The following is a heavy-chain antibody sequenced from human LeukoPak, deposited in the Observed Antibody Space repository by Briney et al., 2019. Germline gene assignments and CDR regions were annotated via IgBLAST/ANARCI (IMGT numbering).Heavy chain of an antibody. CDR1: GFTFSSYS. Sequence: GGSLRLSCAASGFTFSSYSMNWVRQAPGKGLEWVSSISSSSSYIYYADSVKGRFTISRDNSKNTLYLQMNSLRAEDAAVYYCESSGWYGELDFDYWGQGTLVTVSS. V-gene: IGHV3-21*04. D-gene: IGHD6-19*01. CDR2: ISSSSSYI. CDR3: ESSGWYGELDFDY. J-gene: IGHJ4*02.